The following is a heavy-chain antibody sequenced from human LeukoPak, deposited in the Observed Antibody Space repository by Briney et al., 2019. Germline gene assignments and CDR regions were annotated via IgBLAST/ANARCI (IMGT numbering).Heavy chain of an antibody. V-gene: IGHV5-51*01. CDR3: ARRYCSGGSCYDY. CDR2: INPGDSNI. Sequence: NRGESLKISCKGSGYSFTSYWIGWVRQMPGKGLEWMGIINPGDSNIRYSPSFQGQVTISTDKSISTAYLQWSSLKASDTAMYYCARRYCSGGSCYDYWGQGTLVTVSS. J-gene: IGHJ4*02. CDR1: GYSFTSYW. D-gene: IGHD2-15*01.